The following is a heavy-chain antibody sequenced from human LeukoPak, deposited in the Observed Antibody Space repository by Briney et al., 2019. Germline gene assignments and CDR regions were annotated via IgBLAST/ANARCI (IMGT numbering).Heavy chain of an antibody. V-gene: IGHV3-48*01. Sequence: GGSLRLSCAASGFTFSSYSMNWVRQAPGKGLEWVSYVSSSSSTIYYADSVKGRFTISRDNAKNTLYLQMNSLRAEDTAVYYCARLGSGNYFDYWGQGTLVTVSS. CDR1: GFTFSSYS. CDR2: VSSSSSTI. D-gene: IGHD3-10*01. J-gene: IGHJ4*02. CDR3: ARLGSGNYFDY.